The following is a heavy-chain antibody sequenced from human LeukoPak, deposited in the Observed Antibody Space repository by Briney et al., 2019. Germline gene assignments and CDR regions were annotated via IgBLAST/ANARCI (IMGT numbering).Heavy chain of an antibody. J-gene: IGHJ4*02. CDR3: ARAPVATPSEFDY. Sequence: SETLSLTCAVSGDSISSGGYWWSWIRQLPGKGPEWIGYISYGGKADYNPSLKSRVAISADTPKNQFSLKLSSTTAADTAVYYCARAPVATPSEFDYWGQGTLVTVSS. CDR1: GDSISSGGYW. D-gene: IGHD5-12*01. CDR2: ISYGGKA. V-gene: IGHV4-31*11.